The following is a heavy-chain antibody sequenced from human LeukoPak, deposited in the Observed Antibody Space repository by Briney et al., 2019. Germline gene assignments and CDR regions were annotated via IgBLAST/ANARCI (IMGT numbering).Heavy chain of an antibody. Sequence: SETLSLTCTVSGGSISSYYWSWIRRPPGKGLEWIGFIYDSGSTNYNPSLKSRVTISVDTSKNQFSLKLSSVTAADTAVYYCARTPSTYYYDSSGYFDYWGQGTLVTVSS. CDR2: IYDSGST. CDR3: ARTPSTYYYDSSGYFDY. V-gene: IGHV4-59*08. CDR1: GGSISSYY. J-gene: IGHJ4*02. D-gene: IGHD3-22*01.